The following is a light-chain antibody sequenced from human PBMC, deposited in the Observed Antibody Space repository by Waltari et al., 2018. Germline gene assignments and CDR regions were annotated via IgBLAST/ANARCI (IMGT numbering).Light chain of an antibody. CDR1: NSDVGAYNY. J-gene: IGLJ2*01. V-gene: IGLV2-11*01. CDR2: EVD. CDR3: CSYAGRYTSV. Sequence: QSALTQPRSVSGSPGQSVTLSCTGTNSDVGAYNYVSWYHQRPGKAPKLVIYEVDKRPSGVPDRFSGSKAGNTASLTSSGLQTDDEADYYCCSYAGRYTSVFGGGTKVTVL.